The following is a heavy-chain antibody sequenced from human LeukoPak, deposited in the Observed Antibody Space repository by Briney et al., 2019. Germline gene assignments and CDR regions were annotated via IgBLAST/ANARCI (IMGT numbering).Heavy chain of an antibody. CDR2: IYSGGST. J-gene: IGHJ4*02. D-gene: IGHD6-13*01. CDR3: ARGTGYSSSWYLGY. V-gene: IGHV3-53*01. CDR1: GFTVSSNY. Sequence: PAESLTLSCAASGFTVSSNYMSWVRQAPGKGLEWVSVIYSGGSTYYADSVKGRFTISRDNSKNTLYLQMNSLRAEDTAVYYCARGTGYSSSWYLGYWGQGTLVTVSS.